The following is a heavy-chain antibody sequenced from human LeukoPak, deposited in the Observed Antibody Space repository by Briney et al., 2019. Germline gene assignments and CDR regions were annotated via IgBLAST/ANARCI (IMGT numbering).Heavy chain of an antibody. V-gene: IGHV4-39*07. CDR2: IYYSGST. CDR3: ARVGSSGYQYYFDY. CDR1: GGSLSSSSYY. D-gene: IGHD3-22*01. J-gene: IGHJ4*02. Sequence: SETLSLTCTVSGGSLSSSSYYWGWIRQPPGKGLEWIGSIYYSGSTYYNPSLKSRVTISVDTSKNQFSLKLSSVTAADTAVYYCARVGSSGYQYYFDYWGQGTLVTVSS.